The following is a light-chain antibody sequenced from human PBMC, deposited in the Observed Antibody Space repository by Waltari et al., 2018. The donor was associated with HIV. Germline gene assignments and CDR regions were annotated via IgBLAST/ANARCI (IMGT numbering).Light chain of an antibody. Sequence: QSVLTQPPSASEAPRQRVTISCSGSSSNIGNNAVNWYQQLPGKAPKLLIYYNDLLSSGVSDRFSGSKSGTSASLAISGLQSEDEADYYCAAWDDSLHGVVFGGGTKLTVL. J-gene: IGLJ3*02. CDR1: SSNIGNNA. V-gene: IGLV1-36*01. CDR2: YND. CDR3: AAWDDSLHGVV.